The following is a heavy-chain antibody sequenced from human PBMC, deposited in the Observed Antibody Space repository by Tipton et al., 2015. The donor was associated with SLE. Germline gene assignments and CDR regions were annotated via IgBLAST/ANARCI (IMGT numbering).Heavy chain of an antibody. CDR1: GLTGGCCG. J-gene: IGHJ5*02. V-gene: IGHV3-33*07. CDR3: ARDLGHFGTLSGSRFDP. CDR2: IWFDGSRK. D-gene: IGHD2/OR15-2a*01. Sequence: SLRLSCAVSGLTGGCCGFFWGRQAPGKGLEGGSLIWFDGSRKEYADSVKGRFTISRDDSKNMVYLQMNRLRVDDTAVYFCARDLGHFGTLSGSRFDPWGQGTQVIVSS.